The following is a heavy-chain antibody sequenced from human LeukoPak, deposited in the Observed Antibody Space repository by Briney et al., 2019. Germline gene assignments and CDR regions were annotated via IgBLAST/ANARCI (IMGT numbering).Heavy chain of an antibody. V-gene: IGHV3-21*01. J-gene: IGHJ4*02. CDR3: AKVGTGNQYGSGDFDL. CDR1: GFSFSSNS. Sequence: GGSLRLSCAASGFSFSSNSMNWVRQAPGKGLEWVSAISSSSTYIYYADSVKGRFTISRDNAKSSVYLEMNSLRAEDTALYYCAKVGTGNQYGSGDFDLWGQGSLVTVSS. CDR2: ISSSSTYI. D-gene: IGHD3-10*01.